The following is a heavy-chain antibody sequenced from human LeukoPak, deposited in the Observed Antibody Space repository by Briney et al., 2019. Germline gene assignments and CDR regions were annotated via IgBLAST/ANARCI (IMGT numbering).Heavy chain of an antibody. CDR2: ISGSGGST. J-gene: IGHJ6*03. Sequence: GGSLRLSCAASGFTFSTYAMSWVRQAPGKGLEWVSAISGSGGSTYYADSVKGRFTISRDNANNLLFLQMSSLRAEDTAVYFCAGLRRAYYYYMDVWGKGTTVTVSS. CDR1: GFTFSTYA. CDR3: AGLRRAYYYYMDV. D-gene: IGHD3/OR15-3a*01. V-gene: IGHV3-23*01.